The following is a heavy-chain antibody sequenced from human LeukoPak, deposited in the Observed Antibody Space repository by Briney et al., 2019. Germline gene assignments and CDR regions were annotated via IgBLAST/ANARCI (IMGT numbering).Heavy chain of an antibody. CDR3: ATRGRGYTYGWY. V-gene: IGHV4-61*05. CDR1: GGSISSSSYY. J-gene: IGHJ4*02. CDR2: IYYSGST. D-gene: IGHD5-18*01. Sequence: PSETLSLTCTVSGGSISSSSYYWGWIRQPPGKGLEWIGYIYYSGSTNYNPSLKSRVTISEDTSKNQFSLKLNSVTAADTAVYYCATRGRGYTYGWYWGQGVLVTVSS.